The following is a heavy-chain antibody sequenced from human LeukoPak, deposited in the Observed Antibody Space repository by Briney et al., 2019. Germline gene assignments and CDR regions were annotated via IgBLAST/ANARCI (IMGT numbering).Heavy chain of an antibody. CDR1: GFTFSSYA. CDR2: ISYDGSNK. Sequence: GGSLRLSCSASGFTFSSYAMSWVRQAPGKGLEWVAVISYDGSNKYYADSVKGRFTISRDNSKNTLYLQMNSLRAEDTAVYYCAREGHYYGMDVWGQGTTVTVSS. V-gene: IGHV3-30-3*01. J-gene: IGHJ6*02. CDR3: AREGHYYGMDV.